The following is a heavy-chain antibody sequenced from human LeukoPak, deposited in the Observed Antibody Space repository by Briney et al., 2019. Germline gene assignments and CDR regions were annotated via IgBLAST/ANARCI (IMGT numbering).Heavy chain of an antibody. D-gene: IGHD2-21*02. J-gene: IGHJ3*02. CDR1: GYTFTSYY. V-gene: IGHV1-46*01. CDR3: ARVKGGATARGAFDI. CDR2: INPSGGST. Sequence: ASVKVSCKASGYTFTSYYMHWVRQAPGQGLEWMGIINPSGGSTSYAQKFQGRVTMTRDTSTSTFYMELRSVSSEDTAVYYCARVKGGATARGAFDIWGQGTMVTVSS.